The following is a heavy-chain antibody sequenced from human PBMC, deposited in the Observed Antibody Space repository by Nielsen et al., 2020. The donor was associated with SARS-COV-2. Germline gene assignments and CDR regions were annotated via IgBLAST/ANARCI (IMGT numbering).Heavy chain of an antibody. J-gene: IGHJ6*02. CDR3: ARESSGYDHYNYGMDV. Sequence: LRLSCTVSGGSISSGGYYWSWIRHHPGKGLEWIGYIYFSGRTCYNPSLKSRITISVDTSKNQFSLSLRSVTAADTAVYYCARESSGYDHYNYGMDVWGQGTTVTVSS. D-gene: IGHD5-12*01. CDR1: GGSISSGGYY. V-gene: IGHV4-31*03. CDR2: IYFSGRT.